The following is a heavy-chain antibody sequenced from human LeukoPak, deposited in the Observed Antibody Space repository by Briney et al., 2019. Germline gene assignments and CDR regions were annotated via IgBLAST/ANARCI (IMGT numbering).Heavy chain of an antibody. CDR3: ARDGAYSGSYYSDY. CDR1: GFTFSRYW. Sequence: GRSLRLSCAASGFTFSRYWVSWVRQAPGKGLEWVANIKQDGSEKYYVDSVKGRFTISRDNAKNSLYLQMNSLRAEDTAVYYCARDGAYSGSYYSDYWGQGTLVTVSS. CDR2: IKQDGSEK. J-gene: IGHJ4*02. D-gene: IGHD1-26*01. V-gene: IGHV3-7*01.